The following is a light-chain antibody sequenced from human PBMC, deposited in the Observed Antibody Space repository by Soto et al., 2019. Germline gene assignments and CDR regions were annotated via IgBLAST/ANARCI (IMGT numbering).Light chain of an antibody. CDR3: QSYDSSLSGSV. J-gene: IGLJ2*01. Sequence: QSVLTQPPSVSGAPGQRVTISCTGSSSNIGAGYDVHWYQQLPGTAPKLLIYGTSNRPSGVPDRFSGSKSGTSASLAITGLQADYEADYYGQSYDSSLSGSVFGGGTKLTVL. CDR1: SSNIGAGYD. CDR2: GTS. V-gene: IGLV1-40*01.